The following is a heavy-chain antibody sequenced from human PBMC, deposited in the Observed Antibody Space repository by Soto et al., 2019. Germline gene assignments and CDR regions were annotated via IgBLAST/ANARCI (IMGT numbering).Heavy chain of an antibody. J-gene: IGHJ3*02. D-gene: IGHD6-19*01. CDR1: GGSISNSY. Sequence: QVQLQESGPGLVKFSETLSLTCTVSGGSISNSYWSWIRQPPGKGLEWIGSIFRTGSTNYNPSVKSRITMSVDTTRNQFSLILRSLTAADTAVYYCARPSMGWLANDAFDIWGQGTMVTVSS. CDR3: ARPSMGWLANDAFDI. V-gene: IGHV4-59*08. CDR2: IFRTGST.